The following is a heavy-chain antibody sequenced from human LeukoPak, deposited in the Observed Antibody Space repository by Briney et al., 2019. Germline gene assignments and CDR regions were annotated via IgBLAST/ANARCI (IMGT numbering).Heavy chain of an antibody. J-gene: IGHJ5*02. CDR3: AVGDTIFGVVTNWFDP. CDR2: IIPIFGTA. CDR1: GGTFSSYA. Sequence: SVKVSCKASGGTFSSYAISWVRQAPGQGLEWMGGIIPIFGTANYAQKFQGRVTITTDESTSTAYMELSSLRSEDTAVYYCAVGDTIFGVVTNWFDPWGQGTLVTVSS. D-gene: IGHD3-3*01. V-gene: IGHV1-69*05.